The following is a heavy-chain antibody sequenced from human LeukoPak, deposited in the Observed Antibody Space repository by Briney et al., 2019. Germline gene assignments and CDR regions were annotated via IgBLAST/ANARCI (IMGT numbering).Heavy chain of an antibody. CDR2: ISGSGGST. V-gene: IGHV3-23*01. Sequence: GGSLRLSCAASGFTFSSYGMHWVRQAPGKGLEWVSAISGSGGSTYYADSVKGRFTISRDNSKNTLYLQMNSLRAEDTAVYYCAKVGGDYVDYWGQGTLVTVSS. D-gene: IGHD3-16*01. CDR3: AKVGGDYVDY. CDR1: GFTFSSYG. J-gene: IGHJ4*02.